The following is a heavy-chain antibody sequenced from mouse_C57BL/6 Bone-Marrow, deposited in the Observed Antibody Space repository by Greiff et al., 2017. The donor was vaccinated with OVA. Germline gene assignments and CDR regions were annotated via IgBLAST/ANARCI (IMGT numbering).Heavy chain of an antibody. D-gene: IGHD1-1*01. CDR2: ISNGGGST. J-gene: IGHJ4*01. CDR1: GFTFSDYY. V-gene: IGHV5-12*01. Sequence: EVQLVESGGGLVQPGGSLKLSCAASGFTFSDYYMYWVRQTPEKRLEWVAYISNGGGSTYYPDTVKGRFTISRDNAKNTLYLQMSRLKSEDTAMYYCARHVYYYGSSYAMDYWGQGTSVTVSS. CDR3: ARHVYYYGSSYAMDY.